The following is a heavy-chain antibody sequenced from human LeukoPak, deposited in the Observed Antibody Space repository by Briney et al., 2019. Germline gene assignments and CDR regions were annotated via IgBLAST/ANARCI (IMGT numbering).Heavy chain of an antibody. D-gene: IGHD2-15*01. CDR3: ARRKGYCSGGSCYPAKKDYYYYGMDV. CDR2: INHSGST. V-gene: IGHV4-34*01. Sequence: SEALSLTCAVYGGSFSGYYWSWIRQPPGKGLEWIGEINHSGSTNYNPSLKSRVTISVDTSKNQFSLKLSSVTAADTAVYYCARRKGYCSGGSCYPAKKDYYYYGMDVWGQGTTVTVSS. J-gene: IGHJ6*02. CDR1: GGSFSGYY.